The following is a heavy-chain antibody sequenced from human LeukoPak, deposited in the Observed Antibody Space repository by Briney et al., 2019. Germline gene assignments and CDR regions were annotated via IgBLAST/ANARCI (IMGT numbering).Heavy chain of an antibody. J-gene: IGHJ4*02. V-gene: IGHV3-21*01. Sequence: GGSLRLSCVASGFTFSSYAMGWVRQAPGKGLEWVSSISSSSSYIYYADSVKGRFTISRDNARNSLYLQMNSLRAEDTAVYYCARGPFGPDYWGQGTLVTVSS. CDR3: ARGPFGPDY. D-gene: IGHD3-16*01. CDR1: GFTFSSYA. CDR2: ISSSSSYI.